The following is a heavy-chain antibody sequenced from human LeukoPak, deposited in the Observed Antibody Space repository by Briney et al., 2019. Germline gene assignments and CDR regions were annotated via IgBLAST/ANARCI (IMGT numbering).Heavy chain of an antibody. D-gene: IGHD6-19*01. Sequence: PGGSLRLSCAASGFTFSSYAMSWVRQAPGKGLEWVANIKQDGSEKYYVDSVKGRFTISRDNAKNSLYLQMNSLRAEDTAVYYCARLYSSGWYGTYFDYWGQGTLVTVSS. CDR3: ARLYSSGWYGTYFDY. CDR1: GFTFSSYA. J-gene: IGHJ4*02. V-gene: IGHV3-7*01. CDR2: IKQDGSEK.